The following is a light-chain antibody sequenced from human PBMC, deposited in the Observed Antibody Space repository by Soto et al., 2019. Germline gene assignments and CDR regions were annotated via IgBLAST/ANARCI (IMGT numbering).Light chain of an antibody. J-gene: IGKJ1*01. CDR2: WAS. CDR1: QSVLYSSNNKNY. V-gene: IGKV4-1*01. CDR3: QQYYSTPWT. Sequence: DIVMTQSPDSLAVSLGERATINCKSSQSVLYSSNNKNYLAWYQQKPGQPPKLLIYWASTRESGVPDRLSGSGSVTDFTLTISSLQAEDVAVYYCQQYYSTPWTFGQGTKVEIK.